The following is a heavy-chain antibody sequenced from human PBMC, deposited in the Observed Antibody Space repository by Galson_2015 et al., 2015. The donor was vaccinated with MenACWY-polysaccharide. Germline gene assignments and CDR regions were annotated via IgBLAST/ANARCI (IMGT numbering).Heavy chain of an antibody. CDR2: ISAYNGNT. J-gene: IGHJ4*02. CDR1: GYTFTSYG. D-gene: IGHD6-19*01. V-gene: IGHV1-18*01. CDR3: ARGYLMDSSGWYNY. Sequence: SVKVSCKASGYTFTSYGISWVRQAPGQGLEWMGWISAYNGNTNYAQKLQGRVTMTTDTSTSTAYMELRSLRSDDTAVYYCARGYLMDSSGWYNYWGQGTLVTVSS.